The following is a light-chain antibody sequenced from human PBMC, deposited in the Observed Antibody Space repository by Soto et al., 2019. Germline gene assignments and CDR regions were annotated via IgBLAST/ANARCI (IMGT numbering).Light chain of an antibody. CDR2: GAS. CDR3: QQYGSSPLT. CDR1: QSVSNN. Sequence: ELVMTQSPASLSLSPGERATLSCRASQSVSNNLAWYQQKPGQAPRLLIYGASSRATGIPDRFSGSGSGTDFTLTINRLEPEDFAVYYCQQYGSSPLTFGQGTKVDIK. J-gene: IGKJ1*01. V-gene: IGKV3-20*01.